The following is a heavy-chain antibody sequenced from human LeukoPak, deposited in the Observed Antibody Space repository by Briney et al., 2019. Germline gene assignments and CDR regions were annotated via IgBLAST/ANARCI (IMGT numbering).Heavy chain of an antibody. V-gene: IGHV4-59*01. J-gene: IGHJ4*02. CDR3: ARITIFGVALDY. CDR2: IYYSGST. Sequence: PSETLSLTCTVSGGSTSSYYWSWIRQPPGKGLEWIGYIYYSGSTNYNPSLKSRVTISVDTSKNQFSLKLSSVTAADTAVYYCARITIFGVALDYWGQGTLVTVSS. CDR1: GGSTSSYY. D-gene: IGHD3-3*01.